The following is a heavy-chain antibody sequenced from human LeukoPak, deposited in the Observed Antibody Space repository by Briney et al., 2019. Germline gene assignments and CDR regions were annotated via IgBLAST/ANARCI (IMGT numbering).Heavy chain of an antibody. CDR1: EYIFTTDY. V-gene: IGHV1-46*01. CDR3: ARDFLTGAGTFDY. D-gene: IGHD3-9*01. CDR2: INPSGDST. J-gene: IGHJ4*02. Sequence: ASVKVSCKASEYIFTTDYIHWVRQAPGQGLGWMGTINPSGDSTTYAQNFQGRVTMTRDTSTSTVYMELSSLTSEDTAVYYCARDFLTGAGTFDYWGQGTLVTVSS.